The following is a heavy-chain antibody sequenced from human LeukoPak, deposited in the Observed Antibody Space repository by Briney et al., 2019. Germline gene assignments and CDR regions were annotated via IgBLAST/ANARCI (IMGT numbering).Heavy chain of an antibody. CDR3: ARRNYYASSWYFDL. CDR2: IYSSGST. V-gene: IGHV4-30-4*08. CDR1: GGSIRRGDYY. D-gene: IGHD3-10*01. Sequence: PSQTLSLTCTVPGGSIRRGDYYRSWIRQPPGKGLECIGYIYSSGSTYYSPSLKSRIAMSIDASKDQFSLKLSSVTAADTATYYCARRNYYASSWYFDLWGRGTLVTVSS. J-gene: IGHJ2*01.